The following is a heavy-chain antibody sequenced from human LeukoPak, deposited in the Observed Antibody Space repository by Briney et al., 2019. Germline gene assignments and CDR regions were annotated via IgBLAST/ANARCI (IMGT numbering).Heavy chain of an antibody. D-gene: IGHD3-10*01. CDR3: ARGPYGSGSYYQDY. J-gene: IGHJ4*02. Sequence: GGSLRLSCAASGLTFSDYYMSWSRQAPGRGEGWGSYISSSGSTIYYPHSVKDRFTISRDNSKNTLYLQMNSLRAEDTAVYYCARGPYGSGSYYQDYWGQGTLVTVSS. V-gene: IGHV3-11*01. CDR2: ISSSGSTI. CDR1: GLTFSDYY.